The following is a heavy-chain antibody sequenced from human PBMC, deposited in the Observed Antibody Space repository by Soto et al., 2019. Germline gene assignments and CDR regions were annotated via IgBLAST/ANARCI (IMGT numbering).Heavy chain of an antibody. D-gene: IGHD5-12*01. CDR3: ARSVRVATTYWYFDL. V-gene: IGHV1-69*01. CDR1: GGTFSSYA. Sequence: QVQLVQSGAEVKKPGSSVKVSCKASGGTFSSYAISWVRQAPVQGLEWMGGIIPIFGTANYAQKFQGRVTITADESTSTAYMELSSLRSEDTAVYYCARSVRVATTYWYFDLWGRGTLVTVSS. CDR2: IIPIFGTA. J-gene: IGHJ2*01.